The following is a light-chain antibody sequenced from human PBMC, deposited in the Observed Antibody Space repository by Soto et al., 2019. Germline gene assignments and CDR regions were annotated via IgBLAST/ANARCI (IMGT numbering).Light chain of an antibody. CDR2: GAS. CDR1: QSVSSN. V-gene: IGKV3-15*01. CDR3: QQYNNWPSWT. Sequence: ERVMTQSPAAVSVSPGERATLSCRASQSVSSNLAWYQHKPGQAPRLLIYGASTRATGIPARFSGSGFGTEFTLTISSLQSEDFAVYYCQQYNNWPSWTFGQGTKVDIK. J-gene: IGKJ1*01.